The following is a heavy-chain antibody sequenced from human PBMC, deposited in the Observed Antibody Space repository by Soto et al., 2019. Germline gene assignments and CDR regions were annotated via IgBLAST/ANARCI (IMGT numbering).Heavy chain of an antibody. CDR3: ARGSPLSSSFPLDY. V-gene: IGHV4-59*12. CDR2: IYYTGST. CDR1: GGSIRPYY. D-gene: IGHD6-6*01. Sequence: KPSETLSLTCTVFGGSIRPYYWSWIRQPPGKELEWIGYIYYTGSTNYSPSLKSRVTMSLDTSKNLLSLKLNSVTAADTAVYYCARGSPLSSSFPLDYWGQGSLVTVSS. J-gene: IGHJ4*02.